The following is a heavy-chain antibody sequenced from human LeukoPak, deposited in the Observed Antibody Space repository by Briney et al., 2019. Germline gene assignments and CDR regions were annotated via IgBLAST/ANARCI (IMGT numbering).Heavy chain of an antibody. CDR3: ARIKEGSGWYWYYYGMDV. Sequence: GASVKVSCKASGYTFTSYDINWVRQATGQGLEWMGWMNPNSGNTGHAQKFQGRVTITRNTSISTAYMELSSLRSEDTAVYYCARIKEGSGWYWYYYGMDVWGQGTTVTVSS. CDR2: MNPNSGNT. D-gene: IGHD6-19*01. J-gene: IGHJ6*02. V-gene: IGHV1-8*03. CDR1: GYTFTSYD.